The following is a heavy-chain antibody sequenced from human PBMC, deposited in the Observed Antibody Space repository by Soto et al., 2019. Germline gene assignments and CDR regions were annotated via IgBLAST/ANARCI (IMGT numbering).Heavy chain of an antibody. J-gene: IGHJ6*02. Sequence: SETLSLTCTVSGGSISSGDYYWSWIRQPPGKGLEWIGYIYYSGSTYYNPSLKSRVTISVDTSKNQFSLKLSSVTAADTAVYYCARDSVTTHYYYYGMDVWGQGTTVTVSS. D-gene: IGHD4-4*01. CDR1: GGSISSGDYY. CDR3: ARDSVTTHYYYYGMDV. V-gene: IGHV4-30-4*01. CDR2: IYYSGST.